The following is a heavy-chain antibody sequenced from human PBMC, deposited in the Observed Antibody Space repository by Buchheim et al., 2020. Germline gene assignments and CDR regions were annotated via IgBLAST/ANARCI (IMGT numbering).Heavy chain of an antibody. CDR3: ARGDNWNYFDY. V-gene: IGHV4-61*02. CDR2: IYTSGST. D-gene: IGHD1-20*01. Sequence: QVQLQESGPGLVKPSQTLSLTCTVSGGSISTGIYYWSWIRQPAGTGLEWIGRIYTSGSTSYNPSLKSRVTMSVDTSKNQFSLKLSSVTAADTAVYYCARGDNWNYFDYWGQGTL. CDR1: GGSISTGIYY. J-gene: IGHJ4*02.